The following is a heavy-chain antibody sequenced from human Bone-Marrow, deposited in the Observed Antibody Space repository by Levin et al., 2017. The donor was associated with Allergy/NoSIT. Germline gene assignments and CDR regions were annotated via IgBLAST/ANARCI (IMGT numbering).Heavy chain of an antibody. CDR3: AKLGYTSGGYYFYMDV. V-gene: IGHV4-39*02. CDR2: IYYSGNT. CDR1: GDSINNGYY. J-gene: IGHJ6*03. D-gene: IGHD5-18*01. Sequence: ASETLSLTCTVSGDSINNGYYWGLIRQPPGKGLEWIGSIYYSGNTYYNPSLKSRVTMSVDTSKNHFSLKLTSVTAADTAVYFCAKLGYTSGGYYFYMDVWGKGTTVTVSS.